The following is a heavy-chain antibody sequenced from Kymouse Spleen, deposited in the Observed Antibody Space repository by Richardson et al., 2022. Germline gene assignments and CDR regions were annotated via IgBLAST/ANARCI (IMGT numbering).Heavy chain of an antibody. V-gene: IGHV4-39*01. CDR1: GGSISSSSYY. CDR2: IYYSGST. J-gene: IGHJ6*02. Sequence: QLQLQESGPGLVKPSETLSLTCTVSGGSISSSSYYWGWIRQPPGKGLEWIGSIYYSGSTYYNPSLKSRVTISVDTSKNQFSLKLSSVTAADTAVYYCARLWFGDRYYYYYGMDVWGQGTTVTVSS. D-gene: IGHD3-10*01. CDR3: ARLWFGDRYYYYYGMDV.